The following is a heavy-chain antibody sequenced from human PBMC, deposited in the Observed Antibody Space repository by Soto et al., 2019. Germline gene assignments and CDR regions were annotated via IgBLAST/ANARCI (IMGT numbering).Heavy chain of an antibody. CDR1: AGTFSSYP. D-gene: IGHD3-10*01. CDR3: ARERDTMVRAVIESQYYYYGMDV. J-gene: IGHJ6*02. CDR2: IIPIFGTA. V-gene: IGHV1-69*13. Sequence: ASVKVSCTASAGTFSSYPISWVRQAPGQRLQWMGGIIPIFGTANYAQKFQGRVTITADESTSTAYMELSSLRSEDTAVYYCARERDTMVRAVIESQYYYYGMDVWGQGITATVSS.